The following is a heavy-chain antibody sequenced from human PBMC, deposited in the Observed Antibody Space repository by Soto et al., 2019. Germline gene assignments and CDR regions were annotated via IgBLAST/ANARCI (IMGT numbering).Heavy chain of an antibody. CDR3: ARYCSDGSCYSSFDI. D-gene: IGHD2-15*01. V-gene: IGHV3-23*01. J-gene: IGHJ3*02. CDR2: ISGSGGST. Sequence: GGSLRLSCAASGFTFSSYAMSWVRQAPGKGLEWVSAISGSGGSTYYAASVKGRFTISRDNAKNTLYLQMNSLRAEDTAVYYCARYCSDGSCYSSFDIWGQGTRVTVS. CDR1: GFTFSSYA.